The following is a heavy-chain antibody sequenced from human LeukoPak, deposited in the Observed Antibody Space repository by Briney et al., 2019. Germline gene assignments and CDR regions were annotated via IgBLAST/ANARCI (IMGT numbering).Heavy chain of an antibody. CDR2: ISYDDGSNK. D-gene: IGHD2-2*02. CDR1: GFTFSTYA. J-gene: IGHJ4*02. V-gene: IGHV3-30*04. CDR3: ARESGGNTPYYFDY. Sequence: PGRSLRLSCAASGFTFSTYALHWVRQAPGKGLEWVAVISYDDGSNKYYADSVKGRFTISRDNSKNTLYLQMNSLRTEDTAVYYCARESGGNTPYYFDYWGQGTPVTVSS.